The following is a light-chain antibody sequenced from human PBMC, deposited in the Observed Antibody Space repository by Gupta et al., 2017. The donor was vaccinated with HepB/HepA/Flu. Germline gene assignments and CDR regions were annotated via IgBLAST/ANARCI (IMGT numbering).Light chain of an antibody. V-gene: IGLV2-23*02. CDR1: SSDVGSYNL. Sequence: SPLPNPASVSGCPGQPITISGTGTSSDVGSYNLVSCYQQHPGKAPKLMIYEVSKRPSGVSNRFSGSKSGNTASLTISGLQAEDEADYYCCSYAGSSTWVFGGGTKLTVL. CDR2: EVS. CDR3: CSYAGSSTWV. J-gene: IGLJ3*02.